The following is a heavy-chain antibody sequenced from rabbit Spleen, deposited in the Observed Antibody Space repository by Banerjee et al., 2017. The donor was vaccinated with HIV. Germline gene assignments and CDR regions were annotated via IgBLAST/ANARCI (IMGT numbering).Heavy chain of an antibody. D-gene: IGHD1-1*01. CDR1: GFSFGNKYV. J-gene: IGHJ4*01. Sequence: QEQLVESGGGLVQPEGSLTVTCTASGFSFGNKYVMCWVRQAPGKGLEWIACINAATAKPVYATWAKGRFTISRTSSTTVTLRMTSLTAADRATYFCARDLLGVIGWNFYLWGPGTLVTVS. CDR3: ARDLLGVIGWNFYL. V-gene: IGHV1S45*01. CDR2: INAATAKP.